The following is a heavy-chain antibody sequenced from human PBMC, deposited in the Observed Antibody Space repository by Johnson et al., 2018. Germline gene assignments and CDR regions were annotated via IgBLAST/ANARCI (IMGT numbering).Heavy chain of an antibody. CDR3: AKDSEGYNYGELYY. CDR2: ISYDGSYK. D-gene: IGHD5-24*01. Sequence: QVQLVESGGGVVQPGRSLRLSCAASGLSISNSGMHWVRQAPGKGLEWVALISYDGSYKVYSDSVKDRFTVSRDTSSNTLYLQMNSLRPQDTALYYCAKDSEGYNYGELYYWGQGTLVTVS. J-gene: IGHJ4*02. CDR1: GLSISNSG. V-gene: IGHV3-30*18.